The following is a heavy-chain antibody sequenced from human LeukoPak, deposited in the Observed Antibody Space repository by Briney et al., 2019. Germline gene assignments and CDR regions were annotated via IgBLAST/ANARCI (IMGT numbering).Heavy chain of an antibody. CDR1: GFTFSSYA. V-gene: IGHV3-23*01. CDR2: ISGSGGST. CDR3: AKEAPHCSSTSCYVEF. J-gene: IGHJ4*02. D-gene: IGHD2-2*01. Sequence: GWSLRLSCAASGFTFSSYAMSWVRQAPGKGLEWVSAISGSGGSTYYADSVKGRFTISRDNSKNTLYLQMNSLRAEDTAVYYCAKEAPHCSSTSCYVEFWGQGTLVTVSS.